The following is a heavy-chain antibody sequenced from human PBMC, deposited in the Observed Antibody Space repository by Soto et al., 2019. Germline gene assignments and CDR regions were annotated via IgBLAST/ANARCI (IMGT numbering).Heavy chain of an antibody. V-gene: IGHV1-3*01. CDR2: INAGSGSS. CDR1: GYTFTRYA. CDR3: ARERAVSANLFAH. D-gene: IGHD2-21*02. Sequence: ASVKVSCKASGYTFTRYAIHWVRQAPGQVLEWMGWINAGSGSSRYSQKFQGRVTITRDTSASTAYVELSSLIFEDTGVYYCARERAVSANLFAHWGQGTLVTVSS. J-gene: IGHJ4*02.